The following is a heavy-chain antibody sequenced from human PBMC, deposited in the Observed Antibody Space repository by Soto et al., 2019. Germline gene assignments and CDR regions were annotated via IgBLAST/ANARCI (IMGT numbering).Heavy chain of an antibody. J-gene: IGHJ6*02. CDR3: ASGGGLLRYYYGMDV. CDR1: GGSISSSSYY. D-gene: IGHD3-3*01. V-gene: IGHV4-39*01. Sequence: SETLSLTCTVAGGSISSSSYYWGWIRQPPGKGLEWIGSIYYSGSTYYNPSLKSRVTISVDTSKNQFSLKLSSVTAADTAVYYCASGGGLLRYYYGMDVWGQGTTVTVSS. CDR2: IYYSGST.